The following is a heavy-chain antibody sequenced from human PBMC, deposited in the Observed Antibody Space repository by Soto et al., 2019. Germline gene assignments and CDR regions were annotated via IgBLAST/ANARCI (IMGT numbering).Heavy chain of an antibody. CDR1: GYTFTNYG. D-gene: IGHD6-6*01. CDR2: ISAYNGDT. J-gene: IGHJ6*03. Sequence: QVQLLQSGAEVKKPGASVKVSCKASGYTFTNYGITWVRQAPGQGLERMGWISAYNGDTHYTQRLQGRGTTTTDTSTSTAYMELRGLRSDDTAVYYCARVRKLVGYFYYYMDVWGKGTTVNSSS. V-gene: IGHV1-18*01. CDR3: ARVRKLVGYFYYYMDV.